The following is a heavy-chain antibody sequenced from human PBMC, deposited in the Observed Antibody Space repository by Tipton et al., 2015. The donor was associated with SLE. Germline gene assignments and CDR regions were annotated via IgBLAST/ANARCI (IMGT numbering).Heavy chain of an antibody. Sequence: TLSLTCAVYRGSFSGYYWSWIRQPPGKGLEWIGEINHSGSTNYNPSLKSRVTISVDTSKNQFSLKLSSVTAKDTAVYYCARSTQFGGVIGAHWGQGTLVTISS. J-gene: IGHJ4*02. D-gene: IGHD3-16*02. CDR2: INHSGST. CDR3: ARSTQFGGVIGAH. V-gene: IGHV4-34*01. CDR1: RGSFSGYY.